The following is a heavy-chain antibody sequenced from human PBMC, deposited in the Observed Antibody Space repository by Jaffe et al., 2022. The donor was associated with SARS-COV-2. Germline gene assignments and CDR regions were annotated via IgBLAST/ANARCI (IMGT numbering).Heavy chain of an antibody. J-gene: IGHJ4*02. Sequence: EVQLVESGGGLVKPGGSLRVSCVASGLIFTNAWMTWVRQAPGKGLEWVGRIRSNPDGGTADYAAPVKGRFTISRDDSKSTLYLQIDGLKAEDTAVYYCVTLAYDVVYWGQGTLVTVSS. CDR2: IRSNPDGGTA. V-gene: IGHV3-15*01. CDR3: VTLAYDVVY. CDR1: GLIFTNAW. D-gene: IGHD5-12*01.